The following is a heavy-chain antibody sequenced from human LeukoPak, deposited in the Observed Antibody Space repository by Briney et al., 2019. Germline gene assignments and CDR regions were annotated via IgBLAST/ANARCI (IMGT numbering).Heavy chain of an antibody. J-gene: IGHJ6*02. Sequence: GGSLRLSCAASGFTFSSYAMHWVRQAPGKGLEWVAVISYDGSNKYYADSVKGRFTISRDTSKNTLYLQVNSLRGEDTAVYYCARAGGGHFFYGMDVWGQGATVTVSS. D-gene: IGHD3-16*01. CDR2: ISYDGSNK. V-gene: IGHV3-30*04. CDR1: GFTFSSYA. CDR3: ARAGGGHFFYGMDV.